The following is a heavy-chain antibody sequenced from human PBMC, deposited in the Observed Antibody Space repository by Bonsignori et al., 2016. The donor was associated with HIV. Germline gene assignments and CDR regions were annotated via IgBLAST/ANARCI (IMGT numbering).Heavy chain of an antibody. CDR2: MNPNSGNT. J-gene: IGHJ1*01. D-gene: IGHD2-15*01. CDR3: ARGCKGGGSCRAPLAYFHH. Sequence: ASVKVSCKASGYTFTSYDINWVRQATGQGLEWMGWMNPNSGNTGCAQKFQGRVTMTRNTSISTAYMELSSLRSEDTAVYYCARGCKGGGSCRAPLAYFHHWGQGTLVTVSS. CDR1: GYTFTSYD. V-gene: IGHV1-8*01.